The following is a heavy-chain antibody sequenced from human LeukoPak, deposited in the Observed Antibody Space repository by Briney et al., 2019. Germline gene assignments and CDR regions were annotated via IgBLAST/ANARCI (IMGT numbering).Heavy chain of an antibody. D-gene: IGHD4-17*01. CDR1: GGSISSGGYS. V-gene: IGHV4-30-2*01. Sequence: SETLSLTCAVSGGSISSGGYSWSWIRQPPGKGLEWIGYIYHSGSTYYNPSLKSRVTIPVDRSKNQFSLKLSSVTAADTAVYYCASGYGDSDFDYWGQGTLVTVSS. CDR2: IYHSGST. CDR3: ASGYGDSDFDY. J-gene: IGHJ4*02.